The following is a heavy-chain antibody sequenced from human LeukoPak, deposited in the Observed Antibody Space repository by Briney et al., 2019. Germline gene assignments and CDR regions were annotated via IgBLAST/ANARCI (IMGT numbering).Heavy chain of an antibody. CDR1: GGSISSGGYY. Sequence: SETLSLTCTVSGGSISSGGYYWSWIRQPPGKGLEWIGYMYYSGSTNYNPSLKSRVTISVDTSKNHFSLKLSSVTAADTAVYYCARGRSDWFLDYWGQGTLVTVSS. V-gene: IGHV4-61*03. CDR2: MYYSGST. D-gene: IGHD3-9*01. J-gene: IGHJ4*02. CDR3: ARGRSDWFLDY.